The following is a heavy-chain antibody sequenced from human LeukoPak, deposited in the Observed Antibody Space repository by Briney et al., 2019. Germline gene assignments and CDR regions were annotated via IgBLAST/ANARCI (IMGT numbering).Heavy chain of an antibody. D-gene: IGHD6-19*01. CDR2: INHSGST. CDR3: ARDPYVSSGWDMGAFDI. J-gene: IGHJ3*02. Sequence: SETLSLTCAVYGGSFSGYYWSWIRQPPGKGLEWIGEINHSGSTNYNPSLKSRVTISVDTSKNQFSLKLSSVTAADTAVYYCARDPYVSSGWDMGAFDIWGRGTMVTVSS. CDR1: GGSFSGYY. V-gene: IGHV4-34*01.